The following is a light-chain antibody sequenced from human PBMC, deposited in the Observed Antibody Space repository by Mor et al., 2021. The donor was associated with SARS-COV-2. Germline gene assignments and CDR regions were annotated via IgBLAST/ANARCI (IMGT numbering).Light chain of an antibody. CDR3: QAWDGSLVV. V-gene: IGLV3-1*01. Sequence: GQSPGLVLYQDYKRPSGIPERFSGSNSGNTATLTISGTQALDEADYYCQAWDGSLVVFSGGTKLTVL. J-gene: IGLJ2*01. CDR2: QDY.